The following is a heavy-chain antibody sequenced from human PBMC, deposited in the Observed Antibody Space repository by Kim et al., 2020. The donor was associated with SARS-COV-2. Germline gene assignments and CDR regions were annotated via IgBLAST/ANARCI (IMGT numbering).Heavy chain of an antibody. CDR3: AREFKDYYDSSGYPTAAFDY. D-gene: IGHD3-22*01. CDR1: GYTFTSYY. Sequence: ASVKVSCKASGYTFTSYYMHWVRQAPGQGLEWMGIINPSGGSTSYAQKFQGRVTMTRDTSTSTVYMELSSLRSEDTAVYYCAREFKDYYDSSGYPTAAFDYWGQGTLVTVSS. V-gene: IGHV1-46*01. J-gene: IGHJ4*02. CDR2: INPSGGST.